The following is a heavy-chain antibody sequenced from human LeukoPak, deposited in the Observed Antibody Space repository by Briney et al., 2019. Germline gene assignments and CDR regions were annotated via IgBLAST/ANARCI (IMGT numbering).Heavy chain of an antibody. V-gene: IGHV3-21*01. J-gene: IGHJ4*02. CDR3: ARRGYHDYSGFDY. CDR1: GFTFSSYS. CDR2: ISSSSSNI. Sequence: GGSLRLSCSASGFTFSSYSMNWVRQAPGKGLEWVSSISSSSSNIYYADSVKGRFTISRDNAKNSLYLQMNSLRVEDTALYYCARRGYHDYSGFDYWGQGTLVTVSS. D-gene: IGHD1-26*01.